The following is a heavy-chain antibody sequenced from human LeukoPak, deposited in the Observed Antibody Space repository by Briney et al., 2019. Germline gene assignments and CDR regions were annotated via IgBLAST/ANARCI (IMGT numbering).Heavy chain of an antibody. CDR3: AKDLRYCSGGSCYSDAFDI. CDR1: GFTFDDYA. J-gene: IGHJ3*02. Sequence: GGSLRLSRAASGFTFDDYAMHWVRQAPGKGLEWASLISGDGGSTYYADSVKGRFTISRDNSKNSLYLQMNSLRTEDTALYHCAKDLRYCSGGSCYSDAFDIWGQGTMVTVSS. CDR2: ISGDGGST. V-gene: IGHV3-43*02. D-gene: IGHD2-15*01.